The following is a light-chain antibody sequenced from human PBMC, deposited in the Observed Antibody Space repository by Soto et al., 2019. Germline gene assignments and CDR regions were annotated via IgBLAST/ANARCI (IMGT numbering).Light chain of an antibody. CDR1: QSVSSSY. CDR3: QQYNNWPLT. Sequence: EIVLTQSPVTLSLSPGERATLSCRASQSVSSSYLAWYQQKPGQAPRLLIYGASYRAPGIPARFSGSGSGTDFTLTISSLQSEDFAVYYCQQYNNWPLTFGQGTRLEIK. CDR2: GAS. J-gene: IGKJ5*01. V-gene: IGKV3D-15*01.